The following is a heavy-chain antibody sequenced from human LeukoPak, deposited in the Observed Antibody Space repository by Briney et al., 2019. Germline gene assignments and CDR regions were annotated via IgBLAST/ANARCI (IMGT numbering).Heavy chain of an antibody. CDR2: INPNSGGT. CDR3: ARADTGYDAFDI. CDR1: GYTLIGYY. Sequence: RASVKVSCKASGYTLIGYYMHWVRQAPGEGLEWMGWINPNSGGTNYAQKFQGRVTMTRDTSISTAYMELSRLRSDDTAAYYCARADTGYDAFDIWGQGTMVTVSS. J-gene: IGHJ3*02. V-gene: IGHV1-2*02. D-gene: IGHD3-9*01.